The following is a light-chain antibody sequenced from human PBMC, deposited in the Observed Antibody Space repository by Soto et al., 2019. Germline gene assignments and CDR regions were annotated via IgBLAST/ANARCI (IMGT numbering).Light chain of an antibody. CDR1: SSDVGGYNY. V-gene: IGLV2-14*01. CDR3: SSYSSSSTLV. Sequence: QSVLTQPASVSGSPGQSITISCTGTSSDVGGYNYVSWYQQHPGKAPKLMIYDVSNRPSGVSNRFSGSKSGNPASLTISGLQAEDEADYYCSSYSSSSTLVFGGGTKVTVL. CDR2: DVS. J-gene: IGLJ2*01.